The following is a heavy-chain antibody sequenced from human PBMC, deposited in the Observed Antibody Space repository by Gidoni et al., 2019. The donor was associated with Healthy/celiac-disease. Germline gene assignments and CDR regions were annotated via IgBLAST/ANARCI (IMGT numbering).Heavy chain of an antibody. CDR2: IWYDGSNK. J-gene: IGHJ4*02. CDR3: ARDRTIFGVAAYIDY. V-gene: IGHV3-33*01. D-gene: IGHD3-3*01. Sequence: QVQLVESGGGVVQPRRSLRLSCAASGFTFSSYGMHWVRQAPGKGLEWVAVIWYDGSNKYYADSVKGRFTISRDNSKNTLYLQMNSLRAEDTAVYYCARDRTIFGVAAYIDYWGQGTLVTVSS. CDR1: GFTFSSYG.